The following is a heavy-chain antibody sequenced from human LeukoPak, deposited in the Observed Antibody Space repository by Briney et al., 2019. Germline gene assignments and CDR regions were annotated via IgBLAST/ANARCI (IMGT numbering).Heavy chain of an antibody. J-gene: IGHJ6*02. CDR2: ISWNSGSI. CDR1: GFTFDDYA. V-gene: IGHV3-9*01. CDR3: AESPIGGYYYGMDV. D-gene: IGHD1-26*01. Sequence: GRSLRLSCAASGFTFDDYAMHWVRQAPGKGLEWVSGISWNSGSIGYADSVKGRFTISRDNAKNSLYLQMNSLRAEDTALYYCAESPIGGYYYGMDVWGQGTTVTVSS.